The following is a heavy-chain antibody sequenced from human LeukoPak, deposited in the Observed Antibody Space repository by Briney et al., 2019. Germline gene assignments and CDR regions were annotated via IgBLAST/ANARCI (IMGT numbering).Heavy chain of an antibody. J-gene: IGHJ2*01. D-gene: IGHD3-3*01. CDR3: ARGVTSDYDFWSGYQTWYFDL. CDR2: IYYSGST. Sequence: SETLSLTCTVSGGSISSSSYYWGWIRQPPGKGLEWIGSIYYSGSTYYNPSLKSRVTISVDTSKNQFSLKLSSVTAADTAVYYCARGVTSDYDFWSGYQTWYFDLWGRGTLVTVSS. V-gene: IGHV4-39*01. CDR1: GGSISSSSYY.